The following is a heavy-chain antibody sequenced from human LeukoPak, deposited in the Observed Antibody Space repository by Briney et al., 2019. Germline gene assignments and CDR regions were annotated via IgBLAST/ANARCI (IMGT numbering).Heavy chain of an antibody. J-gene: IGHJ3*02. V-gene: IGHV1-18*01. D-gene: IGHD3-22*01. Sequence: TFTXXGISWVRQAPGQGLEWMGWISAYNGNTNYAQKLQGRVTMTTDTSTSTAYMELRSLRSDDTAVYYCARDAFYYDSSGYAFDIWGQGTMVTVSS. CDR1: TFTXXG. CDR3: ARDAFYYDSSGYAFDI. CDR2: ISAYNGNT.